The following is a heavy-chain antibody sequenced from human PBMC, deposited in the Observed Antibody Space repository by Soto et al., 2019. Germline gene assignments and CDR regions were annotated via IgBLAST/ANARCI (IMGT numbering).Heavy chain of an antibody. CDR2: IYYSGST. J-gene: IGHJ4*02. V-gene: IGHV4-31*03. D-gene: IGHD4-17*01. Sequence: QVQLQESGPGLVKPSQTLSLTCTVSGGSISSGGYYWSWIRQHPGKGLEWIGYIYYSGSTYYTPSLKSRVTISVDTSKNQFSLKLSSVTAADTALYYCARSPEATVTAFDYWGQGTLVTVSS. CDR3: ARSPEATVTAFDY. CDR1: GGSISSGGYY.